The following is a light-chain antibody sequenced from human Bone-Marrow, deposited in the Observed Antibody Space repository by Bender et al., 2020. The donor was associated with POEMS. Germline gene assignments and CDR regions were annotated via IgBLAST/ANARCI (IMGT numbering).Light chain of an antibody. CDR1: TSDIGSYNY. V-gene: IGLV2-8*01. CDR2: EVS. J-gene: IGLJ3*02. Sequence: QSALTQPASVSGSPGQSITISCTGTTSDIGSYNYVSWYQQHPGKAPKLMIYEVSKRPSGVPDRFSGSKSGNTASLTVSGLQAEDEADYYCCSYGGRYNVVSGGGTKLTVL. CDR3: CSYGGRYNVV.